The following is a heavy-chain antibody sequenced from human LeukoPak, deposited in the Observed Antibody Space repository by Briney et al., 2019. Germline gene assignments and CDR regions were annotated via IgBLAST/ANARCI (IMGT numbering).Heavy chain of an antibody. J-gene: IGHJ4*02. V-gene: IGHV1-46*01. CDR2: INPSGGYT. Sequence: ASVKVSCKASGYKFTSYHIQWVRQAPGQGLEWMGIINPSGGYTNYAQKFQDRVTITRDTSTSTVYMELSSLRSEDTAVYFCARSYDSGGRVTFEFWGQGTLVTVSS. CDR1: GYKFTSYH. CDR3: ARSYDSGGRVTFEF. D-gene: IGHD3-22*01.